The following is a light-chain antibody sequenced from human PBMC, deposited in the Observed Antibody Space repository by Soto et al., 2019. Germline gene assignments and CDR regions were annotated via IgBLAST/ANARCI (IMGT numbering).Light chain of an antibody. CDR2: EVT. J-gene: IGLJ3*02. CDR3: SSFASSNTWV. CDR1: SIDVGAYNY. V-gene: IGLV2-8*01. Sequence: QSALTQPPSASGSPGQSVTISCTGTSIDVGAYNYVSWYQQHAGKAPKLVIYEVTKRPSGVPDRFSGSKSANTASLTVSGLQAEDDADYYCSSFASSNTWVFGGGTKLTVL.